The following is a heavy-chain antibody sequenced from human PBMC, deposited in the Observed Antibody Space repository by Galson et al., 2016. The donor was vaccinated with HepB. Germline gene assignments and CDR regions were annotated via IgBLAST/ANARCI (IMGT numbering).Heavy chain of an antibody. V-gene: IGHV4-61*01. Sequence: SETLSLTCTVSGGSVSSDSYYWSWIRQPPGKGLEWIGYLYYTGSTNYNPSLKSRVAISVDTSTNQFSLKLNSMTAADTAVYYCARVALVEARRGAFDIWGQGTMVTVSS. CDR2: LYYTGST. D-gene: IGHD1-26*01. CDR3: ARVALVEARRGAFDI. J-gene: IGHJ3*02. CDR1: GGSVSSDSYY.